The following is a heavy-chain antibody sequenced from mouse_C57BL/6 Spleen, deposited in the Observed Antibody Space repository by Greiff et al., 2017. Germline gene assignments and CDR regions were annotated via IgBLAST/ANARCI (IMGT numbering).Heavy chain of an antibody. CDR3: ARLDLAWFAY. CDR1: GYAFSSYW. CDR2: IYPGDGDT. V-gene: IGHV1-80*01. J-gene: IGHJ3*01. Sequence: QVQLKESGAELVKPGASVKISCKASGYAFSSYWMNWVKQRPGKGLEWIGQIYPGDGDTNYNGKFKGKATLTADKSSSTAYMQLSSLTSEDSAVYFCARLDLAWFAYWGQGTLVTVSA.